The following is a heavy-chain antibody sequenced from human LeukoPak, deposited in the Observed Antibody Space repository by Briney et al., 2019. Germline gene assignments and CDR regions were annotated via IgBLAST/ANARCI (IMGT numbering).Heavy chain of an antibody. J-gene: IGHJ4*02. V-gene: IGHV4-59*12. CDR3: ARVRGCSTTSCYPAVDY. Sequence: SETLSLTCTVSGGSISSYYWSWIRQPPGKGLEWIGYIYYSGSTNYNPSLKSRVTISVDTSKNQFSLKLSSVTAADTAVYYCARVRGCSTTSCYPAVDYWGQGTLVTVSS. CDR2: IYYSGST. D-gene: IGHD2-2*01. CDR1: GGSISSYY.